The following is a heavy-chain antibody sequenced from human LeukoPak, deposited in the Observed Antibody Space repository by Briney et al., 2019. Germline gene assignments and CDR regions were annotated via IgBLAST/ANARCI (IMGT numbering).Heavy chain of an antibody. V-gene: IGHV3-23*01. D-gene: IGHD2-15*01. CDR2: FSGSVATT. CDR3: AKASAGTCSGARCYYFDS. CDR1: GFTFTTYV. J-gene: IGHJ4*02. Sequence: GGSLRLSYSASGFTFTTYVVMWFRQTPGKALEEVATFSGSVATTYHAASVKGRFTISRDNSKNTVYLQMNSLRAEDTAVYYCAKASAGTCSGARCYYFDSWGQGTPVTVSS.